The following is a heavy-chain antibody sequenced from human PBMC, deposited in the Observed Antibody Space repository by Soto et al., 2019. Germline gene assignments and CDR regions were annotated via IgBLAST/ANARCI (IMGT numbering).Heavy chain of an antibody. J-gene: IGHJ2*01. D-gene: IGHD5-12*01. Sequence: QVQLQESGPGLVRPSETLSLTCTVSGYSISNYYWNWIRQPPGKGLEWIGYIYYSVSTKYNPSLKSRVTISVDTSKNQFSLKLTSVTAADTAVYYCASQYSGYEDWYFDLWGRGTLVTVSS. CDR1: GYSISNYY. CDR2: IYYSVST. V-gene: IGHV4-59*01. CDR3: ASQYSGYEDWYFDL.